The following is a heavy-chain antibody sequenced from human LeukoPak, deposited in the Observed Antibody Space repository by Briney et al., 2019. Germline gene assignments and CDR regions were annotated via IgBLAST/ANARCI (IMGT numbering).Heavy chain of an antibody. V-gene: IGHV4-59*01. CDR1: GGFISSYY. J-gene: IGHJ4*02. CDR3: ARDIDGGFFDY. D-gene: IGHD4-23*01. CDR2: MDYSGST. Sequence: SETLSLTCIVSGGFISSYYWSWIRQPPGKGLEWIGYMDYSGSTNYNPSLKSRVTISGDRSKNQFSLKVTSVTAADTAVYYCARDIDGGFFDYWGQGTLVTVSS.